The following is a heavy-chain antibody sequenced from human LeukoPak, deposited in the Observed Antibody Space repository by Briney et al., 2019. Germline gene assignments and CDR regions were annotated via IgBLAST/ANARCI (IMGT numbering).Heavy chain of an antibody. D-gene: IGHD2-15*01. Sequence: SETLSLTCAVYGGSFSDYYWSWIRQSPGKGLECIGEINHRGRTNFNPYLKRRVRMSVDTSNNQVSLIGRSVTAAEPGVYYGAREAVVYHYAVDVWGQGTTVTVSS. J-gene: IGHJ6*02. CDR2: INHRGRT. CDR3: AREAVVYHYAVDV. V-gene: IGHV4-34*01. CDR1: GGSFSDYY.